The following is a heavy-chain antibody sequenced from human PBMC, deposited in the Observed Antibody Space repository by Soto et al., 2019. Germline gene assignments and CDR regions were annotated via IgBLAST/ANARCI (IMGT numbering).Heavy chain of an antibody. V-gene: IGHV1-18*01. CDR2: ISAYNGNT. J-gene: IGHJ5*02. CDR3: AREISITGTIIWFDP. CDR1: GYTFTSYG. D-gene: IGHD1-7*01. Sequence: ASVKVSCKASGYTFTSYGISWVRQAPGQGLEWMGWISAYNGNTNYAQKLQGRVTMTTDTSTSTAYMELRSLRSDDTAVYYCAREISITGTIIWFDPWGQGTLVTVSS.